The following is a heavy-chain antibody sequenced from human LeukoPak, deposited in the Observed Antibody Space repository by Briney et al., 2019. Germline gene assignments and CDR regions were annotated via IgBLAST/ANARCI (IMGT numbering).Heavy chain of an antibody. D-gene: IGHD5-18*01. CDR1: GFTFSSQA. CDR3: ARGYTYFVS. V-gene: IGHV3-23*01. CDR2: IDGSSSHI. Sequence: GGSLRLSCAASGFTFSSQAMSWVRQTPGKGLEWVSSIDGSSSHIYCADSVKGRFTISRDNSKNTMYLQVNSLRAEDTAVYYCARGYTYFVSWGQGTLVTVSS. J-gene: IGHJ4*02.